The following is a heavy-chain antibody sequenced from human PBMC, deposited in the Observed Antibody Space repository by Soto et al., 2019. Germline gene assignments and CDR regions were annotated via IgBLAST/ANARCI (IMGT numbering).Heavy chain of an antibody. CDR2: ISYDGSIQ. CDR1: GFSFRSYA. D-gene: IGHD5-12*01. CDR3: ARESSGRDGYNSFFRH. V-gene: IGHV3-30-3*01. Sequence: PGGCLRLACAACGFSFRSYAMHGVRQAPGKGLEWVSVISYDGSIQYYADSVKGRFTISRDNSKNTLYLQMNSLRAEDTAVYYCARESSGRDGYNSFFRHWGQGTLVTVSS. J-gene: IGHJ1*01.